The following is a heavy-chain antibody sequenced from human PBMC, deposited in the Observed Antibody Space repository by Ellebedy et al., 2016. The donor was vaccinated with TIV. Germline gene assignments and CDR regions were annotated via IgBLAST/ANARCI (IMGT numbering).Heavy chain of an antibody. V-gene: IGHV3-33*08. CDR2: IWYDGSNE. CDR3: ARENAGLVLHY. CDR1: GFTFGHYW. D-gene: IGHD6-6*01. J-gene: IGHJ4*02. Sequence: GESLKISCAASGFTFGHYWMHWARQAPGKGLEWVASIWYDGSNEYYGDSVKGRFTISRDNSKNTLYLQMNSLRVEDTAVYYCARENAGLVLHYWGQGTLVTVSS.